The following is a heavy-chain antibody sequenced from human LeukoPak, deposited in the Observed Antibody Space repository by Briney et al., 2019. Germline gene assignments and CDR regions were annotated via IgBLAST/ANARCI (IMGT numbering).Heavy chain of an antibody. CDR2: MYYSGST. V-gene: IGHV4-59*08. D-gene: IGHD6-13*01. CDR1: GGSISSYQ. Sequence: SETLSLTCTVSGGSISSYQWSWIRQPPGKGLEWIGYMYYSGSTNYNPSLKSRVTISVDTSKNQFSLKLSSVTAADTAVYYCARHSREGGSSWHTRSRFDPWGQGTLVTVSS. J-gene: IGHJ5*02. CDR3: ARHSREGGSSWHTRSRFDP.